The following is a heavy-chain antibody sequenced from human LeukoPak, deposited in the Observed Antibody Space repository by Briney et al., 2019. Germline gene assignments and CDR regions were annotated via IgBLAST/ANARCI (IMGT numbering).Heavy chain of an antibody. V-gene: IGHV3-53*01. Sequence: PGGSLRLSCAASGFNVSNNYMSWVRQAPGKGLEWVSVIHSGGSAYYADSVKGRFSISRDNFKNTLYLEMDRLRAEDSAVYYCARDPPYYYDGSGRKTFDYYGMDVWGQGTTVTVSS. D-gene: IGHD3-22*01. CDR2: IHSGGSA. CDR1: GFNVSNNY. J-gene: IGHJ6*02. CDR3: ARDPPYYYDGSGRKTFDYYGMDV.